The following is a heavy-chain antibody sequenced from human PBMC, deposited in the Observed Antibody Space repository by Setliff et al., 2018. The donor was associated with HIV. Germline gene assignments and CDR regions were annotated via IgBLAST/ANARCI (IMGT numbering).Heavy chain of an antibody. V-gene: IGHV3-23*01. CDR3: APVRDGYNYFFDY. D-gene: IGHD5-12*01. CDR1: GFTFNSYV. J-gene: IGHJ4*02. CDR2: ISGRGDIT. Sequence: QPGGSLRLSCAASGFTFNSYVMSWVRRTPGKGLEWVSAISGRGDITYYADSMKGRFTISRDNSKNTLYLQMNSLRAEDTAVYYCAPVRDGYNYFFDYWGQGTLVTVSS.